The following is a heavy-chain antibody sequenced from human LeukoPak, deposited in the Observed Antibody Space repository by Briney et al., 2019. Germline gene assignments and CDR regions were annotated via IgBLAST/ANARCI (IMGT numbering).Heavy chain of an antibody. CDR2: ISTSGDSL. CDR3: ARMAVAGQYNDH. CDR1: GFTFSTYE. Sequence: GGSLRLSCAASGFTFSTYEMKWVRQAPGKGLEWVSYISTSGDSLYYADSVKGRFTISRDNARNSLYLQMNSLRAEDTAIYYCARMAVAGQYNDHWGQGALVTVLS. D-gene: IGHD6-19*01. V-gene: IGHV3-48*03. J-gene: IGHJ4*02.